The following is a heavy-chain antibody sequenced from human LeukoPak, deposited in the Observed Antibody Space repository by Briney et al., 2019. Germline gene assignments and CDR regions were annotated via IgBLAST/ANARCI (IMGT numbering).Heavy chain of an antibody. Sequence: GSLRLSCAASGFTFSSYSMNWVRQAPGKGLEWVSSISSSSSYIYYADSVKGRFTISRDNAKNSLYLQMNSLRAEDTAVYYCASTPTYYYDSSGYYPFDYWGQGTLVTVSS. CDR2: ISSSSSYI. CDR1: GFTFSSYS. V-gene: IGHV3-21*01. J-gene: IGHJ4*02. CDR3: ASTPTYYYDSSGYYPFDY. D-gene: IGHD3-22*01.